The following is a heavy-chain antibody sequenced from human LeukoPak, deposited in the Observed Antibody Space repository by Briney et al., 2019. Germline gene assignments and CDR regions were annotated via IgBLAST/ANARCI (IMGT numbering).Heavy chain of an antibody. CDR1: GYSISSGYY. Sequence: SETLSLTCTVSGYSISSGYYWGWIRQPPGKGLKWIGSIYHSGSTYYNPSLKSRVTISVDTSKNQFSLKLSSVTAADTAVYYCARAHYYDSSGYYSIDPYYFDYWGQGTLVTVSS. J-gene: IGHJ4*02. CDR2: IYHSGST. V-gene: IGHV4-38-2*02. CDR3: ARAHYYDSSGYYSIDPYYFDY. D-gene: IGHD3-22*01.